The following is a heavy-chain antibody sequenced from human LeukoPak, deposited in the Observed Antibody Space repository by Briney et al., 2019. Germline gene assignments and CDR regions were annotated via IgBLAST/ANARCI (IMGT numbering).Heavy chain of an antibody. V-gene: IGHV3-64*01. CDR2: ISSNGGST. CDR3: ARGNAGYYYDSSGYYELGNYFDY. J-gene: IGHJ4*02. D-gene: IGHD3-22*01. Sequence: GGSLRLSCVASRFTLSSYAMHWVRPAPGKGLEYASAISSNGGSTYYANSVKGRFTLSRDNYQKTLSLQMGRLRAEDMTVYYCARGNAGYYYDSSGYYELGNYFDYWGQGTLVTVSS. CDR1: RFTLSSYA.